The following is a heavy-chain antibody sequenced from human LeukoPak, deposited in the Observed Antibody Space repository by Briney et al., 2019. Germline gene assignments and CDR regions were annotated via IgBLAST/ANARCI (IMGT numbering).Heavy chain of an antibody. D-gene: IGHD4-17*01. CDR1: GYTFTSYD. CDR2: MNPNSGNT. V-gene: IGHV1-8*01. J-gene: IGHJ5*02. Sequence: ASVKVSCKTSGYTFTSYDINWVRQATGQGLEWMGWMNPNSGNTGYAQKFQGRVTMTRNTSISTAYMELSSLRSEDTAVYYCARAHDYGDYVPPPHFDPWGQGTLVTVSS. CDR3: ARAHDYGDYVPPPHFDP.